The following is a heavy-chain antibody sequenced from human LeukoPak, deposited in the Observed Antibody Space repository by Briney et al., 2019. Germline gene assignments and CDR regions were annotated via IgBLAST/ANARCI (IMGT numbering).Heavy chain of an antibody. CDR2: IYYSGST. Sequence: PSETLSLTCTVSGGSISSYSWTWIRQPPGKGLEWIGSIYYSGSTNYNPSLKSRVTISVDTSKNQFSLKLSSVTAADTAVYYCVRDRVLGAFDIWGHGTMVTVSS. CDR1: GGSISSYS. D-gene: IGHD3-16*01. V-gene: IGHV4-59*01. CDR3: VRDRVLGAFDI. J-gene: IGHJ3*02.